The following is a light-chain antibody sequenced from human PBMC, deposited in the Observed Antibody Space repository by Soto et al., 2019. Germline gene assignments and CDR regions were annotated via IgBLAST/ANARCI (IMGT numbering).Light chain of an antibody. CDR1: SSDVGVYNL. J-gene: IGLJ2*01. CDR2: EGS. CDR3: SSYAGSSLLF. Sequence: QSALTQPASVSGSPGQSITISCTGTSSDVGVYNLVSWYQQHPDKAPKLMIYEGSKRPSGVSTRFSGSKSGNTATLTISGLLAEDEADYYCSSYAGSSLLFFGGGTKVTVL. V-gene: IGLV2-23*01.